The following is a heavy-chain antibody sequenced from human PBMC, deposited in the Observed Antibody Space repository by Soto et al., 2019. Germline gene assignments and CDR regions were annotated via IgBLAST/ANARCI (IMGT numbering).Heavy chain of an antibody. CDR1: GGTFSSYA. CDR2: IIPIFAIA. CDR3: ARHRGGHVYDGMNV. Sequence: QVQLVQSGAEVKKPGSSVKVSCKASGGTFSSYAFSWVRQAPGQGLEWMGGIIPIFAIANYAQRFQGRVTITADESTSTAYMERSSLRCEDTAVYYCARHRGGHVYDGMNVWGQGTTGTVSS. J-gene: IGHJ6*02. V-gene: IGHV1-69*01.